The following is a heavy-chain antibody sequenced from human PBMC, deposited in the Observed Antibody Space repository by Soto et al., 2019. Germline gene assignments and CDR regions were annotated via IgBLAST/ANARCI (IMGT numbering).Heavy chain of an antibody. CDR1: GFMFNDYE. CDR3: VRDARGGGLLLWDC. V-gene: IGHV3-48*03. D-gene: IGHD3-16*01. CDR2: ISDGGTTT. Sequence: EVQLVESGGGLAQSGGSLRLSCAASGFMFNDYEMNWVRQAPGKGLEWVSYISDGGTTTHYTDSVKGRFTISRDNAKESLYLPMNSLSPEDTATSFCVRDARGGGLLLWDCWGQGVVVSVSS. J-gene: IGHJ4*02.